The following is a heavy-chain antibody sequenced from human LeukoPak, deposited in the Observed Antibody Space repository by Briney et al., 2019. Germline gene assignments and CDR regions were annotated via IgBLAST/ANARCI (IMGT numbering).Heavy chain of an antibody. CDR3: GRDQTPFY. V-gene: IGHV3-7*01. CDR2: IKHDGSED. J-gene: IGHJ4*02. Sequence: PGGSLRLSCAAAGFILSSYWITCVRQAPGKGLEWVATIKHDGSEDYYLDSVKGRFTISRDNAKSSMWLQMNSLRAEDTAVYYCGRDQTPFYWGQGSLVSVSS. D-gene: IGHD2-15*01. CDR1: GFILSSYW.